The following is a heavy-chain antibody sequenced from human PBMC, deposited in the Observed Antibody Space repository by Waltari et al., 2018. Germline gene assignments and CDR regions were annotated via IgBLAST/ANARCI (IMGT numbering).Heavy chain of an antibody. CDR2: SKQDGGEK. CDR1: GFTFSSYW. Sequence: EVQLVESGGGLVQPGGSLRLSCAASGFTFSSYWMSWVRQAPGKGLEWVANSKQDGGEKYYVDSGKGRFTISGDNAKNSLYLQMNSLRAEDTAVYYCARDKSDAFDIWGQGTMVTVSS. CDR3: ARDKSDAFDI. V-gene: IGHV3-7*01. J-gene: IGHJ3*02.